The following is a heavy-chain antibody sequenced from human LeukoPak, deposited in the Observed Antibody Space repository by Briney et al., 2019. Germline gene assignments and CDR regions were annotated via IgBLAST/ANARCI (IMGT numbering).Heavy chain of an antibody. Sequence: ASVKVSCKASGYTFTTYGISWVRQAPGQGLEWTGWISTCNVKTNYAQKLQGRVTMTIDTSTGTAYMDLRSLRSDDTAVYYCARGPSGCGTTSCYLDYWGQGSLVTVSS. CDR3: ARGPSGCGTTSCYLDY. V-gene: IGHV1-18*01. J-gene: IGHJ4*02. D-gene: IGHD2-2*01. CDR2: ISTCNVKT. CDR1: GYTFTTYG.